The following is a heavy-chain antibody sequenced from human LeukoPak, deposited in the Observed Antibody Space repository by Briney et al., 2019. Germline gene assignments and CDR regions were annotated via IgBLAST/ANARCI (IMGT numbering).Heavy chain of an antibody. Sequence: GASVKVSCKASGYTFTSYYMHWVRQAPGQGLEWMGWINPNSGGTNYAQKFQGRVTMTRDTSISTAYMELSRLRSDDTAVYYCARDFPVIVATTTRFDYWGQGTLVTVSS. J-gene: IGHJ4*02. CDR3: ARDFPVIVATTTRFDY. CDR2: INPNSGGT. CDR1: GYTFTSYY. D-gene: IGHD5-12*01. V-gene: IGHV1-2*02.